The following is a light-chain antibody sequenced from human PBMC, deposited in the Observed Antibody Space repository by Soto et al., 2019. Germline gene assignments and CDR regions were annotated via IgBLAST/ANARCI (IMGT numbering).Light chain of an antibody. J-gene: IGKJ2*03. CDR3: QQSRLWYS. Sequence: VLTQSPATLSLSPGERATLSCRASQGVGSYLAWYQQTPGQAPRLLIYATSNRATGIPARFSGSGSGTVSTLTISSLEHEDSAVYFFQQSRLWYSFGQGTKLEIK. CDR1: QGVGSY. CDR2: ATS. V-gene: IGKV3D-11*01.